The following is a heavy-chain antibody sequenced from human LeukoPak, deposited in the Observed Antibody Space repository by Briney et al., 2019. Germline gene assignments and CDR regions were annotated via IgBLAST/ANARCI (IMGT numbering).Heavy chain of an antibody. V-gene: IGHV1-2*02. J-gene: IGHJ3*02. D-gene: IGHD6-13*01. CDR2: INPNSGGT. CDR1: GYTFTGYY. CDR3: AREVIATAGTSGDDAFDI. Sequence: ASVKVSCKASGYTFTGYYMHWVRQAPGQGLEWMGWINPNSGGTNYAQKFQGRVTMTRDTSISTAYMELSRLRSDDTAVYYCAREVIATAGTSGDDAFDIWGQGTMVTVSS.